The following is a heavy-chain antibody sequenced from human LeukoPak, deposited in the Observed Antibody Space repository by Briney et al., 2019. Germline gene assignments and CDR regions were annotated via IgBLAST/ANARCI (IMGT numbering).Heavy chain of an antibody. CDR2: IGIGGDT. CDR1: GFTFRSYD. J-gene: IGHJ4*02. Sequence: GGSLRLSCAASGFTFRSYDMHWVRQATGKGLEWVSAIGIGGDTYYPGSVKGRFTISRDNSKNTLYLQMNSLRAEDTAVYYCARQVGSGWYLDYWGQGTLVTVSS. V-gene: IGHV3-13*01. CDR3: ARQVGSGWYLDY. D-gene: IGHD6-19*01.